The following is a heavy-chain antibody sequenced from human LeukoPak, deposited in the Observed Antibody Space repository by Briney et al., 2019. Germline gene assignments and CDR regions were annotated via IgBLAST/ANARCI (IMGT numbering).Heavy chain of an antibody. CDR3: ARDLDTLVRGAGGY. Sequence: PGGSLRLSCVASGFTFSHYSIAWVRQAPGKGLEWVASISSSSNYIYCADSVKGRFTISRNNAKNPLYLQMNSLRAEDTAVYYCARDLDTLVRGAGGYWGQGTLVTVSS. D-gene: IGHD3-10*01. CDR1: GFTFSHYS. J-gene: IGHJ4*02. V-gene: IGHV3-21*01. CDR2: ISSSSNYI.